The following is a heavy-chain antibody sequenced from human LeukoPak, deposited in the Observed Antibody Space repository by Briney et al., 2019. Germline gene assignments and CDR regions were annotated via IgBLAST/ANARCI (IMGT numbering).Heavy chain of an antibody. CDR2: INSDGSAT. CDR3: TRDHGLDV. Sequence: GGSLSLSCAASGFTFSSYWMSWVRQAPAKGLMWVSQINSDGSATSCADPVKGRCTISRDNAKNMLYLEMNSLRAEDTAVYFCTRDHGLDVRGQGTTVTVSS. V-gene: IGHV3-74*01. CDR1: GFTFSSYW. J-gene: IGHJ6*02.